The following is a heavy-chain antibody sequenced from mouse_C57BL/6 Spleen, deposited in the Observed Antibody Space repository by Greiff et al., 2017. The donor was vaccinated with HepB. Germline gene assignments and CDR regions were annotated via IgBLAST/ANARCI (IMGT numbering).Heavy chain of an antibody. D-gene: IGHD6-1*01. V-gene: IGHV1-64*01. CDR2: IHPNSGST. CDR1: GYTFTSYW. J-gene: IGHJ2*01. Sequence: QVQLQQPGAELVQPGASVKLSCTASGYTFTSYWMHWVKQRPGQGLEWIGKIHPNSGSTNYNEKFKSKARLTVDKSASTDYMQLSSLTSEDSAVYYRAREGRVRQDFDYWGQGTTLTVSS. CDR3: AREGRVRQDFDY.